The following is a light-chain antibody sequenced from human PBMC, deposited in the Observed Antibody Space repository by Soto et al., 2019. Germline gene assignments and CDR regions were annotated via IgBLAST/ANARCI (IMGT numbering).Light chain of an antibody. CDR1: SSDVGASES. J-gene: IGLJ2*01. CDR3: SSYTGNSTL. V-gene: IGLV2-14*03. CDR2: DVT. Sequence: QSALTQPASVSGSPGQSSTISCTGSSSDVGASESVAWYQQHPGKAPKLMIYDVTKRPSGVSTRFSGSKSGNTASLSISGLQAEDEADYYCSSYTGNSTLFGGGTKLTVL.